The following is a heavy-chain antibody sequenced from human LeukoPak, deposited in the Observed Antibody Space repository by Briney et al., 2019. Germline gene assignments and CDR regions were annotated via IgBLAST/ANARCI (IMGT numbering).Heavy chain of an antibody. D-gene: IGHD6-19*01. CDR1: GYVFTSYG. Sequence: ASVKVSCKASGYVFTSYGISWVRQAPEQGLEWMGWISGYNGSTYYAQKFQGRVTMTTDTSTSTAYMELRSLRSDDTAVYYCTRDLQRRSSGWLTAAAGDYWGQGTLVTVSS. J-gene: IGHJ4*02. V-gene: IGHV1-18*01. CDR3: TRDLQRRSSGWLTAAAGDY. CDR2: ISGYNGST.